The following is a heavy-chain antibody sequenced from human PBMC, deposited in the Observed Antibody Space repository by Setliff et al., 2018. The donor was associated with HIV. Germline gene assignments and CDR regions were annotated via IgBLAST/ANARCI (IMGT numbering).Heavy chain of an antibody. Sequence: ASVKVSCKASGYIFTNDPMNWVRQAPGQGLERMGWVNTKTGNPTYAQDFTGRFVFSLDTSVNTAYLEISGLKIEDTAVYFCAREFLLGDLSFPANWGQGTLVTVSS. D-gene: IGHD3-16*02. CDR2: VNTKTGNP. CDR1: GYIFTNDP. CDR3: AREFLLGDLSFPAN. J-gene: IGHJ4*02. V-gene: IGHV7-4-1*02.